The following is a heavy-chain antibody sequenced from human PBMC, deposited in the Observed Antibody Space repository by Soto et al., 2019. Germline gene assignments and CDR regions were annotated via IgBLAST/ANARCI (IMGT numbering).Heavy chain of an antibody. CDR3: ARAAYGGEGPLDC. V-gene: IGHV3-33*01. J-gene: IGHJ4*02. CDR1: GFIFRSHG. CDR2: IWYDASNQ. Sequence: QVQLVESGGGVAQPGRSLRLSCAASGFIFRSHGMHWVRQAPGKGLEWVAVIWYDASNQYYADSVRGRFTISRDNSKNTLFLQMNSLRAEDTAVYYCARAAYGGEGPLDCWGRGTLVTVSS. D-gene: IGHD2-21*01.